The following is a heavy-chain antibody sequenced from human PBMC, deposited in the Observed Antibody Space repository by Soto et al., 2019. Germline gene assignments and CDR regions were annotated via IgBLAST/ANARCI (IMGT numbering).Heavy chain of an antibody. J-gene: IGHJ4*02. CDR1: AFSLSTNGVG. D-gene: IGHD2-8*01. Sequence: SGPTLVHPTQTLTLTCTFSAFSLSTNGVGVCWIRHPPVKPLEWLEVIYWNEDKRYSRSLKIRLIITKDTSKNQVVLTMTTMDPVDTATYYCIHTVMVHTITAGHYFDXWGPVILFTVSX. CDR3: IHTVMVHTITAGHYFDX. CDR2: IYWNEDK. V-gene: IGHV2-5*01.